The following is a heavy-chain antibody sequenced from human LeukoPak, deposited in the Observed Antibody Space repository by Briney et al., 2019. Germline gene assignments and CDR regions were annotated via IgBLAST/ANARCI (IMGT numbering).Heavy chain of an antibody. D-gene: IGHD3-22*01. V-gene: IGHV4-39*07. J-gene: IGHJ4*02. Sequence: SETLSLTCTVSGGSISSSSYYWGWIRQPPGKGLEWIGSIYYSGSTYYNPSLKSRVTISVDTSKNQFSLKLSSVTAADTAVYYCERGMRRLFNFDYWGQGTMVTVSS. CDR3: ERGMRRLFNFDY. CDR1: GGSISSSSYY. CDR2: IYYSGST.